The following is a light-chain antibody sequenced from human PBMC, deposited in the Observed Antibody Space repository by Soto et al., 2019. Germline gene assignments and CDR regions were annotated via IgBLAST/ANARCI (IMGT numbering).Light chain of an antibody. CDR1: SSDVGSYNL. CDR2: EGS. Sequence: QSVLTQPASVSGSPGQSITISCTGTSSDVGSYNLDSWYQQHPGKAPKLMIYEGSKRPSGVSNRFSGSKSGNTASLTISGLQAEEEADYYCCTYAGPSTFVFGTGTKLTVL. CDR3: CTYAGPSTFV. V-gene: IGLV2-23*01. J-gene: IGLJ1*01.